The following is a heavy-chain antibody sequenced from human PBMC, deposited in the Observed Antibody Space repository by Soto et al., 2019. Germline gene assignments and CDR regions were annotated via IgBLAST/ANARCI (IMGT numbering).Heavy chain of an antibody. CDR1: GGTFSSYA. Sequence: ASVKVSCKASGGTFSSYAISWVRQAPGQGLEWMGGIIPIFGTANYAQKFQGRVTITADESTSTAYMELSSLRSEDTAVYYCARDYERFGELAYYYYGMDVWGQGTTVTVSS. V-gene: IGHV1-69*13. J-gene: IGHJ6*02. CDR2: IIPIFGTA. D-gene: IGHD3-10*01. CDR3: ARDYERFGELAYYYYGMDV.